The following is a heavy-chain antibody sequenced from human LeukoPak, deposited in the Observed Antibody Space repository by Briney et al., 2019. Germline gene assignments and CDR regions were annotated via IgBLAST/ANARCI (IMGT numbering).Heavy chain of an antibody. CDR3: AKARGRWDGGDQIFDY. Sequence: GGSLRLSCEGSAFIFSGHWMNWVRQTPGKGLEWVASIKEDGSERQYVDSVKGRFSISRDNTKGSLFLQLNSLRAEDTAVYYCAKARGRWDGGDQIFDYWGQGTLVTVSS. V-gene: IGHV3-7*03. CDR1: AFIFSGHW. J-gene: IGHJ4*02. D-gene: IGHD2-21*02. CDR2: IKEDGSER.